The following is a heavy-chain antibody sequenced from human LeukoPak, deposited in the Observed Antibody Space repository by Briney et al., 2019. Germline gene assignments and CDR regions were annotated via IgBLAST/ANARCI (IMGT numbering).Heavy chain of an antibody. D-gene: IGHD6-25*01. CDR2: INLNAVTT. J-gene: IGHJ4*02. CDR3: AREGAAEAKNFDY. CDR1: GYTFTNYY. Sequence: SVKVSCKASGYTFTNYYIHWMRQAPGQGLEWVGIINLNAVTTRYAQKFQGRVTVTRDTSTSTVYMELSSLRSEDTAVYFCAREGAAEAKNFDYWGQGTLVIVSS. V-gene: IGHV1-46*01.